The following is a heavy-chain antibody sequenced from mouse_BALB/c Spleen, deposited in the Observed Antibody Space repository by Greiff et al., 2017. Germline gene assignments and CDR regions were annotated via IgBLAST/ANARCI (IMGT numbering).Heavy chain of an antibody. Sequence: EVQLVESGGGLVQPGGSLRLSCATSGFTFTDYYMSWVRQPPGKALEWLGFIRNKANGYTTEYSASVKGRFTISRDNSQSILYLQMNTLRAEDSATYYCARHYYGSTWYFDVWGAGTTVTVSS. CDR3: ARHYYGSTWYFDV. D-gene: IGHD1-1*01. CDR1: GFTFTDYY. V-gene: IGHV7-3*02. CDR2: IRNKANGYTT. J-gene: IGHJ1*01.